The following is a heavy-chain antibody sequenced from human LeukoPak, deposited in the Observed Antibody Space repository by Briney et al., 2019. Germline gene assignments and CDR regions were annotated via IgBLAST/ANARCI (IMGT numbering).Heavy chain of an antibody. J-gene: IGHJ4*02. V-gene: IGHV3-73*01. CDR3: TGNYYGSGSYADFDY. CDR1: GFTFSGSA. Sequence: PGGSLRLSCAASGFTFSGSALHWVRQASGKGLEWVGRIRSTANGYATAYAASVKGRFTISRDDSKNTAYLQMDSQKTEDTAVYYCTGNYYGSGSYADFDYWGQGTLVTVSS. CDR2: IRSTANGYAT. D-gene: IGHD3-10*01.